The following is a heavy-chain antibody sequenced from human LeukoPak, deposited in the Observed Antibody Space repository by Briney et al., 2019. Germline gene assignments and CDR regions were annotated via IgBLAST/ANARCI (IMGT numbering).Heavy chain of an antibody. D-gene: IGHD1-26*01. CDR2: ISGSGDST. CDR3: AKELGATSYFDY. CDR1: GFTFSTYA. J-gene: IGHJ4*02. V-gene: IGHV3-23*01. Sequence: GGSLRLSCAASGFTFSTYAVNWVRQAPGKGLEWVSTISGSGDSTYYADSAKGRFTISRDNSKNTLYLQMNSLRAEDTAVYYCAKELGATSYFDYWGQGTLVTVSS.